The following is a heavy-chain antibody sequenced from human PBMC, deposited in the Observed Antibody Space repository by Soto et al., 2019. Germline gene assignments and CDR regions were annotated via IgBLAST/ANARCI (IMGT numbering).Heavy chain of an antibody. CDR2: TYYSGST. CDR1: GGSISSSSYY. J-gene: IGHJ3*02. CDR3: ARRQSMVREDAFDI. V-gene: IGHV4-39*01. D-gene: IGHD3-10*01. Sequence: SETLSLTCTVSGGSISSSSYYWGWIRQPPGKGLEWIGSTYYSGSTYYNPSLKSRVTISVDTSKNQFSLKLSSVTAADTAVYYCARRQSMVREDAFDIWGQGTMVTVSS.